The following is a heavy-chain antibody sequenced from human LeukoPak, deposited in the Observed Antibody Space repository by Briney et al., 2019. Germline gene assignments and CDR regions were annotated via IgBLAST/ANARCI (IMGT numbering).Heavy chain of an antibody. D-gene: IGHD6-19*01. Sequence: PGGSLRLSCAASRFTFSSYWMHWVRQAPGRGLVWVSRIISDGSSTSYADSVKGRFTISRDNAKNTLYLQMNSLRAEDTAVYYCAREDVDITVATSGAFYIWGQGTMVTVSS. CDR2: IISDGSST. CDR1: RFTFSSYW. CDR3: AREDVDITVATSGAFYI. V-gene: IGHV3-74*01. J-gene: IGHJ3*02.